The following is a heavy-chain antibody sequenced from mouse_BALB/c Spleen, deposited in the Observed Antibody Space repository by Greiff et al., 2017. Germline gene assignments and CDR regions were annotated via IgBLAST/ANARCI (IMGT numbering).Heavy chain of an antibody. CDR2: IYPGDGDT. Sequence: VQLQQSGAELVRPGSSVKISCKASGYAFSSYWMNWVKQRPGQGLEWIGQIYPGDGDTNYNGKFKGKATLTADKSSSTAYMQLSSLTSEDSAVYFCAREGLGKGFAYWGQGTLVTVSA. CDR3: AREGLGKGFAY. CDR1: GYAFSSYW. D-gene: IGHD4-1*01. J-gene: IGHJ3*01. V-gene: IGHV1-80*01.